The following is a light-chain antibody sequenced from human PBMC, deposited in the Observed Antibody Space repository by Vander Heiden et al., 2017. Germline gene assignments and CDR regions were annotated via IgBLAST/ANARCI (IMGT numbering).Light chain of an antibody. CDR1: HTIGDW. CDR2: ATS. J-gene: IGKJ4*01. V-gene: IGKV1D-16*01. Sequence: DIQMTESPSSLSASVGDRVDITCRASHTIGDWVAWYQQKPGMAPKPLIYATSTLESGVPSRFSGTASGTDFSLTISNLLPEDFATYYCQQYDTFPPTFGGGTKVEV. CDR3: QQYDTFPPT.